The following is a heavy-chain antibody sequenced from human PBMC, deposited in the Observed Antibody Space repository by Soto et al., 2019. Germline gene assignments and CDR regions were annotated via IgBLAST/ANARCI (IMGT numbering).Heavy chain of an antibody. CDR3: ARDLISMGRGDLRRFDY. D-gene: IGHD3-10*01. CDR2: ISAYNGNT. J-gene: IGHJ4*02. CDR1: GYTFTSYG. Sequence: QVQLVQSGAEVKKPGASVKVSCKASGYTFTSYGISWVRQAPGQGLEWMGWISAYNGNTNYAQKLQGRVTMTTDTSPSTAYMEMRSLRSDDTAVYYCARDLISMGRGDLRRFDYWGQGTLVTVPS. V-gene: IGHV1-18*01.